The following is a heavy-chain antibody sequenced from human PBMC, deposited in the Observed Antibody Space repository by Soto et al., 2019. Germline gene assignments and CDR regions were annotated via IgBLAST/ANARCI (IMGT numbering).Heavy chain of an antibody. CDR3: AGTREFPYYHGMDV. J-gene: IGHJ6*02. CDR1: GGTLSSYA. V-gene: IGHV1-69*01. Sequence: QVQLVQSGAEVKKPGSSVKVSCKAPGGTLSSYAINWVRQAPGQGPEWMGGIIPIFGSANYASKFHGRVTISADESTSTAYMEVSSLRSEYTAVYYCAGTREFPYYHGMDVWGQGTTVTVS. CDR2: IIPIFGSA.